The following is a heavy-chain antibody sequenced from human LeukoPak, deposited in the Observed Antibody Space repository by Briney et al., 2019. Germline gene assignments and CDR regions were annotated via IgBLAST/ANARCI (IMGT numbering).Heavy chain of an antibody. J-gene: IGHJ4*02. CDR1: GGSISSGSYY. Sequence: SETPSLTCTVSGGSISSGSYYWSWVPQPPGKGLGWIGSFYYSGSTYYNPSLKSRVTISVDTSKNQFSLKLSSVTAADTAVYYCARRGGQYDYSIDYWGQGTLVTVSS. CDR3: ARRGGQYDYSIDY. CDR2: FYYSGST. V-gene: IGHV4-39*01. D-gene: IGHD4-11*01.